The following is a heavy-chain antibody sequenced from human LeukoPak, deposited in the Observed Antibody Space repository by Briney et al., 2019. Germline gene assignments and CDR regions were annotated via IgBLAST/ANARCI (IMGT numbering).Heavy chain of an antibody. CDR3: ATRGSGWYKGSDY. V-gene: IGHV3-21*01. D-gene: IGHD6-19*01. Sequence: GSLRLSCAASGFTFSSYSMNWVRQAPGKGLEWVSSISSSSSYIYYADSVKGRFTISRDNAKNSLCLQMNSLRAEDTAVYYCATRGSGWYKGSDYWGQGTLVTVSS. J-gene: IGHJ4*02. CDR1: GFTFSSYS. CDR2: ISSSSSYI.